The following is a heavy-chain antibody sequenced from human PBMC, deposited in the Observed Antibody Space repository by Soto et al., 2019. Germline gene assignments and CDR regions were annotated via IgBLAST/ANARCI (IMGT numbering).Heavy chain of an antibody. J-gene: IGHJ4*02. CDR3: ARGYSGYVGY. CDR1: GGTFSSYT. Sequence: QVQLVQSGAEVKKPGSSVKVSCKASGGTFSSYTISWVRQAPGQGLEWMGRIIPILGIANYAQKFQGRVTITADKTTSKAYMALSSLRSEDTAVYYCARGYSGYVGYWGQGTLVTVSS. V-gene: IGHV1-69*02. CDR2: IIPILGIA. D-gene: IGHD5-12*01.